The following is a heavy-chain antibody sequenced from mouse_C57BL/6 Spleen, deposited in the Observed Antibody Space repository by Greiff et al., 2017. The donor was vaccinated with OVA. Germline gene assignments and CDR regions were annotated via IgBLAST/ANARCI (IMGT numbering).Heavy chain of an antibody. Sequence: EVQLQQSGAELVRPGASVKLSCTASGFNIKDDYMHWVKQRPEQGLEWIGWIDPENGDTEYASKFQGKATITADTSSNTAYLQLSSLTSEDTAVYYCTTNWEEVDYWGQGTTLTVSS. CDR2: IDPENGDT. J-gene: IGHJ2*01. V-gene: IGHV14-4*01. CDR1: GFNIKDDY. D-gene: IGHD4-1*01. CDR3: TTNWEEVDY.